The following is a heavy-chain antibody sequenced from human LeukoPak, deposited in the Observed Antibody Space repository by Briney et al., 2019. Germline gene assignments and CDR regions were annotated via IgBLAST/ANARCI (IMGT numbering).Heavy chain of an antibody. J-gene: IGHJ4*02. D-gene: IGHD3-22*01. CDR3: ARGDSSGYSPGY. CDR2: IKQDGSEK. V-gene: IGHV3-7*01. CDR1: GFTFDNYW. Sequence: PGGSLRLSCAASGFTFDNYWMTWVRQAPGKGLEWVANIKQDGSEKYYVDSVKGRFTISRDNAKNSLYLQMNSLRVEDTAVYYCARGDSSGYSPGYWGQGTLVTVSS.